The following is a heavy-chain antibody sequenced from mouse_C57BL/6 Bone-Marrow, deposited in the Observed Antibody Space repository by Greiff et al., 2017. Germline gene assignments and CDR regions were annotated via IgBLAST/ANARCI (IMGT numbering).Heavy chain of an antibody. D-gene: IGHD1-1*01. CDR2: IRNKANGYTT. Sequence: EVQVVESGGGLVQPGGSLSLSCAASGFTFTDYYMSWVRQPPGKALEWLGFIRNKANGYTTEYSASVKGRFTISRDNSQSILYIHMNALRAEDIATYDCARSPFITTVVPFDYWGKGTTLTVSS. J-gene: IGHJ2*01. CDR3: ARSPFITTVVPFDY. V-gene: IGHV7-3*01. CDR1: GFTFTDYY.